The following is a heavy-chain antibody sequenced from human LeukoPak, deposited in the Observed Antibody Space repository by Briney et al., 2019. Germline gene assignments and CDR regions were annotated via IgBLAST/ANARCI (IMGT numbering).Heavy chain of an antibody. J-gene: IGHJ5*02. CDR1: GFTFSSYA. CDR3: AREEMGGTTRSGALT. D-gene: IGHD1-14*01. CDR2: ISYDGSNK. V-gene: IGHV3-30-3*01. Sequence: GSLRLSCAASGFTFSSYAMHWVRQAPGKGLEWVAVISYDGSNKYYADSVKGRFTISRDNSKNSLYLQMNSLRAEDTAVYYCAREEMGGTTRSGALTWGQGTLVTVSS.